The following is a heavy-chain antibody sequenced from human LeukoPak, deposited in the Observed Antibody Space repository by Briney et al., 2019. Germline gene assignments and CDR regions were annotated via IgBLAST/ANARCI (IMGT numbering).Heavy chain of an antibody. Sequence: GGSLRLSCAASGFTFSSYAMSWVRQAPGKGLEWVSAISGSGGSTYYADSVKGRFTISRDNSKNTLSLQLNSLRPEDTAVYYCAKAFPPTGGIAAAGEGHWGQGTLVTVSS. V-gene: IGHV3-23*01. CDR2: ISGSGGST. J-gene: IGHJ4*02. D-gene: IGHD6-13*01. CDR1: GFTFSSYA. CDR3: AKAFPPTGGIAAAGEGH.